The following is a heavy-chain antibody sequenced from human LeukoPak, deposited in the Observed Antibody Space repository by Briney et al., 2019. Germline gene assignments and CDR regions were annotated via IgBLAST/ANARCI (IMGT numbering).Heavy chain of an antibody. V-gene: IGHV3-64*01. CDR3: ARDPGGDPTDPADY. Sequence: SGGSLRLSCAASGFTFSSYAMHWVRQAPGKGLEYVSAISSNGGSTYYANSVKGRFTISRDNSKNTLYLQMGSLRAEDMAVYYCARDPGGDPTDPADYWGQGTLVTVSS. CDR2: ISSNGGST. D-gene: IGHD3-16*01. CDR1: GFTFSSYA. J-gene: IGHJ4*02.